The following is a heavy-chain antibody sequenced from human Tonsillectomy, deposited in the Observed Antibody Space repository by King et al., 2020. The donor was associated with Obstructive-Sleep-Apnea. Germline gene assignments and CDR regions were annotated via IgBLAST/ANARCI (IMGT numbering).Heavy chain of an antibody. CDR3: ARDRRADSSGYYIDY. D-gene: IGHD3-22*01. J-gene: IGHJ4*02. CDR1: GGSISSSNW. V-gene: IGHV4-4*02. Sequence: QLQESGPGLVKPSGTLSLTCAGSGGSISSSNWWSWVRQPPGKGLVWIREIYHIGSTNYNPSLKSRVTISVDKSKNQFSLKLSSVTAADTAVYYCARDRRADSSGYYIDYWGQGTLVTVSS. CDR2: IYHIGST.